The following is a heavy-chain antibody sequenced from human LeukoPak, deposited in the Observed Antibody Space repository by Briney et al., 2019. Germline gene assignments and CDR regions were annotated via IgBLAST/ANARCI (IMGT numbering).Heavy chain of an antibody. D-gene: IGHD1-14*01. V-gene: IGHV3-33*01. J-gene: IGHJ4*02. Sequence: GRSLRLSCAASGFTFSSYGMHWVRQAPGKGLEWVAVIWYDGSNKYYADSVKGRFTISRDNSKNTLYLQMNSLRAEDTAVYYCARAGLGNMFDYWGQGTLVTVSS. CDR2: IWYDGSNK. CDR3: ARAGLGNMFDY. CDR1: GFTFSSYG.